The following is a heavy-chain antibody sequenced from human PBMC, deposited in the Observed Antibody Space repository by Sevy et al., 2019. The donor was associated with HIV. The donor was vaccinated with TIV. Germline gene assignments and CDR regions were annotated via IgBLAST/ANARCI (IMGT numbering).Heavy chain of an antibody. Sequence: GGSLRLSCATSGFTFSDYYMSWIRQAPGRGLEWVSFISGSGTTTYYADSVKGRFTISRDNAKKSLYLQMNSLRADDTAVYYCAEGGDSGYCGQGTLVTVSS. V-gene: IGHV3-11*01. J-gene: IGHJ4*02. CDR1: GFTFSDYY. CDR3: AEGGDSGY. D-gene: IGHD2-21*02. CDR2: ISGSGTTT.